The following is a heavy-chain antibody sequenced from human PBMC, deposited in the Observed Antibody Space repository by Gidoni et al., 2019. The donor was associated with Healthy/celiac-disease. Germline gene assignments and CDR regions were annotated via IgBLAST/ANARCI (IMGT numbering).Heavy chain of an antibody. V-gene: IGHV3-9*01. Sequence: EVQLVESGGGLVQPGRSLRLSCAASGFTFDDYAMHWVRQAPGKGLEWVSGISWNSGSIGYADSVKGRFTISRDNAKNSLYLQMNSLRAEDTALYYCAKGIAAAGTPYYYYYMDVWGKGTTVTVSS. D-gene: IGHD6-13*01. CDR1: GFTFDDYA. CDR2: ISWNSGSI. J-gene: IGHJ6*03. CDR3: AKGIAAAGTPYYYYYMDV.